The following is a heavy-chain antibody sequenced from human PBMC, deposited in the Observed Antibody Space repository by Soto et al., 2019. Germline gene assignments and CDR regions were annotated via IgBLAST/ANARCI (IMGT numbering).Heavy chain of an antibody. V-gene: IGHV1-3*05. Sequence: QVQLVQSGAEEKKPGASVKVSCKASGYTFTSYAMHWVRQAPGQRLEWMGWINAGNGNKKYSQKCQGRVTITRDTSASTAYMELSSLRSEDTAVYYCARGSGYYYWDDYWGQGTLVTVSS. CDR1: GYTFTSYA. CDR3: ARGSGYYYWDDY. CDR2: INAGNGNK. D-gene: IGHD3-22*01. J-gene: IGHJ4*02.